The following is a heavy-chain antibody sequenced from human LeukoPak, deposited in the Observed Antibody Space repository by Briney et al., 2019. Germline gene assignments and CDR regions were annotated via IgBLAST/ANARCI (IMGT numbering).Heavy chain of an antibody. Sequence: GGSLRLSCAASGFTFSSYGMHWVRQAPGKGLEWVTFIRYDGGNKYSTDSVKGRFTISRDNSKNTLYLQMNSLRDDDTAVYYCVGGYSGDYWGQGTLVTVSS. D-gene: IGHD3-22*01. CDR3: VGGYSGDY. V-gene: IGHV3-30*02. CDR1: GFTFSSYG. CDR2: IRYDGGNK. J-gene: IGHJ4*02.